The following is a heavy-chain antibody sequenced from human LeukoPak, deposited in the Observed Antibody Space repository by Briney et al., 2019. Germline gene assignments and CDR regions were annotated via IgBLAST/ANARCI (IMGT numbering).Heavy chain of an antibody. J-gene: IGHJ4*02. CDR2: ITTTSTSI. CDR1: GFPFSNYA. D-gene: IGHD2-15*01. Sequence: PGGSLRLSCAASGFPFSNYAMDSVRQAPGKGLEWVSSITTTSTSIYYADSVRGRFTISRDNAKNLLYLQMNGLGAEDTAVYYCAIRMDFCSGGRCDPYYFDFWGQGTQVTVSS. CDR3: AIRMDFCSGGRCDPYYFDF. V-gene: IGHV3-21*01.